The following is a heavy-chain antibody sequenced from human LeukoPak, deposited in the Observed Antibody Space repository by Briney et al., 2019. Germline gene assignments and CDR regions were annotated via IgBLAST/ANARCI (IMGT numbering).Heavy chain of an antibody. CDR1: GGTFSSYA. Sequence: GSSVKVSCKASGGTFSSYAISWVRQAPGQGLEWMGGIIPIFGTANYAQKFQGRVTITADESTSTAYMELSSLRSEDTAVYYCARDLPTYYYDSSAHYSWYFDLWGRGTLVTVSS. J-gene: IGHJ2*01. D-gene: IGHD3-22*01. CDR2: IIPIFGTA. CDR3: ARDLPTYYYDSSAHYSWYFDL. V-gene: IGHV1-69*01.